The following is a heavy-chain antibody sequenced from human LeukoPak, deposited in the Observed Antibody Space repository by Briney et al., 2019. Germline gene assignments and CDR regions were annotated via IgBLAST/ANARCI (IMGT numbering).Heavy chain of an antibody. CDR2: IIPIFGTA. CDR3: ASGGWLSRGGSHAFDI. D-gene: IGHD6-19*01. Sequence: SVKVSCKASGYTFTSYGISWVRQAPGQGLEWMGGIIPIFGTANYAQKFQGRVTITADESTSTAYMELSSLRSEDTAVYYCASGGWLSRGGSHAFDIWSQGTMVTVSS. V-gene: IGHV1-69*13. CDR1: GYTFTSYG. J-gene: IGHJ3*02.